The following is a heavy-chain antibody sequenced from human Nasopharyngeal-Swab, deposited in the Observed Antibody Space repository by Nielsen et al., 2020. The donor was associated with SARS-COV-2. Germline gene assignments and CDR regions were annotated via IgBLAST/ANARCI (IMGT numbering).Heavy chain of an antibody. Sequence: WVRQAPGQGLEWMGRINPNSGGTNYAQKFQGRVTMTRDTSISTAYMELSRLRSDDTAVYYCARNDSSGCGHWGQGTLVTVSS. V-gene: IGHV1-2*06. CDR3: ARNDSSGCGH. J-gene: IGHJ1*01. CDR2: INPNSGGT. D-gene: IGHD3-22*01.